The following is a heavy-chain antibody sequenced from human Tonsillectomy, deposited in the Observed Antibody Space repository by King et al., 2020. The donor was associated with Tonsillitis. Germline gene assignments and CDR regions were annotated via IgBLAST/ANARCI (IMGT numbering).Heavy chain of an antibody. CDR2: IFPGDSDT. CDR3: ARLNYYTSATLGGGMDV. J-gene: IGHJ6*02. V-gene: IGHV5-51*01. CDR1: GYRLSSEW. D-gene: IGHD3-10*01. Sequence: QLVQSGAEVKKPGDSLKISCKGSGYRLSSEWIVWVRQMPGKGLEWMGLIFPGDSDTRYSPSFQGQVTFSVDKSLNTAYLHWSSLKASDTAIYFCARLNYYTSATLGGGMDVWGQGTTVTVSS.